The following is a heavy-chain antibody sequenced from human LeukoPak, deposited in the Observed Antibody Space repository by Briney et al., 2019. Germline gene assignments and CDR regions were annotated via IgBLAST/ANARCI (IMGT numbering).Heavy chain of an antibody. CDR1: GGTFSSYA. D-gene: IGHD6-19*01. Sequence: SVKVSCKASGGTFSSYAISWVRQAPGQGLEWMGRIIPILGIANYAQKFQGRVTITADKSTSTAYMELSSLRSEDTAVYYCARSWAPQWLVLDWGQGTLVTVSS. CDR3: ARSWAPQWLVLD. V-gene: IGHV1-69*04. CDR2: IIPILGIA. J-gene: IGHJ4*02.